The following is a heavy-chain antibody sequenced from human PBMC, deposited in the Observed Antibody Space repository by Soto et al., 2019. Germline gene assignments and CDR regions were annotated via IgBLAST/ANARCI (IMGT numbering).Heavy chain of an antibody. Sequence: PSETLSLTCAVSGGSISSSNWWSWVRQPPGKGLEWIGEIYHSGSTNYNPSLKSRVTISVDKSMNQFSLKLSSVTAADTAVYYCARASTTVTTLDYWGQGTLVTVSS. CDR3: ARASTTVTTLDY. V-gene: IGHV4-4*02. CDR2: IYHSGST. CDR1: GGSISSSNW. D-gene: IGHD4-17*01. J-gene: IGHJ4*02.